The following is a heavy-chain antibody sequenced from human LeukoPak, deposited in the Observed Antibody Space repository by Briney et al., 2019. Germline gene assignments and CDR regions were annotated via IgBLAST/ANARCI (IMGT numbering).Heavy chain of an antibody. V-gene: IGHV3-30-3*01. CDR2: ISYDGSNK. J-gene: IGHJ4*02. D-gene: IGHD3-22*01. CDR3: ARAERDYYDSSGPLDY. CDR1: GFTFSSYA. Sequence: PGRSLRLSCAASGFTFSSYAVHWVRQAPGKGLKWVALISYDGSNKYYAASVKGRFIISRDNSRNTLYLQLNGLRADDTAVFYCARAERDYYDSSGPLDYWGQGTLVTVSS.